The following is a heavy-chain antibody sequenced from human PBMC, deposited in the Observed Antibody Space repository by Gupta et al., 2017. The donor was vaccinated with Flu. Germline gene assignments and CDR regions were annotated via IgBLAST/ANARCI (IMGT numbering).Heavy chain of an antibody. CDR3: AKEYGGNSGNYFDY. Sequence: EVQLVESGGVVVQPGGSLRLSCAASGFTFDDYAMHCVRQAPGKGLGWVALISWDGGSTYYADSVKGRFTISRDNSKNSLYLQMNSLRAEDTALYYCAKEYGGNSGNYFDYWGQGTLVTVSS. CDR2: ISWDGGST. V-gene: IGHV3-43D*04. CDR1: GFTFDDYA. J-gene: IGHJ4*02. D-gene: IGHD4-23*01.